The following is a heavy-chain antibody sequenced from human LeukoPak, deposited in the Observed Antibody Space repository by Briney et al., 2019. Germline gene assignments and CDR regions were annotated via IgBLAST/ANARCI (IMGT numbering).Heavy chain of an antibody. CDR3: ATGVEWGSRRAFDY. D-gene: IGHD1-26*01. CDR2: FDPEDGET. J-gene: IGHJ4*02. CDR1: GYTLTELS. V-gene: IGHV1-24*01. Sequence: ASVKVSCKVSGYTLTELSMHWVRQAPGKGLEWMGGFDPEDGETIYAQKFQGRVTMTEDTSTDTAYMELSSLRSEDTAVYYCATGVEWGSRRAFDYWGQGTLVTVSS.